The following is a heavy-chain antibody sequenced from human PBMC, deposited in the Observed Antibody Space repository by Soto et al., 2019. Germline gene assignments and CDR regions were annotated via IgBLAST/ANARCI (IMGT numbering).Heavy chain of an antibody. CDR3: AREEQWLADDY. CDR2: ISGTGGSS. D-gene: IGHD6-19*01. V-gene: IGHV3-23*01. CDR1: GFTFSSYV. J-gene: IGHJ4*02. Sequence: EVQVLESGGGLVQPGGSLRLSCAASGFTFSSYVMNWVRQAPGKGLEWVSAISGTGGSSYYADSVKGRFTISRDNSKNTLYQQKNSLRAVDTAVYYCAREEQWLADDYWGQGTLVTVSS.